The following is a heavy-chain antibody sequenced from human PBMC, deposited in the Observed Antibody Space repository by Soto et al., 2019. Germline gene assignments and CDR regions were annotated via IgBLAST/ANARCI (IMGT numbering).Heavy chain of an antibody. Sequence: GGSLRLSCAASGFTXSNYYMHWVRQAPGKGPVRVSRISSDGTTTTYADSVKGRFTISRDNSKNTLSLQMNSLRAEDTAVYYCAKEKLEQGHYYGMDFWGQGTTVTVSS. V-gene: IGHV3-74*01. CDR2: ISSDGTTT. CDR3: AKEKLEQGHYYGMDF. CDR1: GFTXSNYY. J-gene: IGHJ6*02. D-gene: IGHD1-26*01.